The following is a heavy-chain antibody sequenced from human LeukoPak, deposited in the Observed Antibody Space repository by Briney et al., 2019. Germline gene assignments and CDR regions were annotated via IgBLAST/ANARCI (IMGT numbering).Heavy chain of an antibody. CDR1: GGTFSSYA. J-gene: IGHJ3*02. D-gene: IGHD2-2*01. CDR2: IIPIFGTA. V-gene: IGHV1-69*01. Sequence: GASVKVSCKASGGTFSSYAISWVRQAPGQGLEWMGGIIPIFGTANYAQKFQGRVTITADESTSTAYMELSSLRSEDTAVYYCARGGGYCSSTSCVRAFDIWGQGTMVTVSS. CDR3: ARGGGYCSSTSCVRAFDI.